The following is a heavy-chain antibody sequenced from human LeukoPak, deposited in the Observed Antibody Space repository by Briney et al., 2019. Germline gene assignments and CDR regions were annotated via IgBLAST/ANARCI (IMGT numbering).Heavy chain of an antibody. CDR1: GFTFGDYA. CDR3: TRSSLRYCSSTSCYVFDY. D-gene: IGHD2-2*01. CDR2: IRSKAYGGTT. Sequence: QSGGSLRLSCTASGFTFGDYAMSWVRQAPGKGLEWVGFIRSKAYGGTTEYAASVKGRFTISRDDSKSIAYLQMNSLKTEDTAVYYCTRSSLRYCSSTSCYVFDYWGQGTLVTVSP. J-gene: IGHJ4*02. V-gene: IGHV3-49*04.